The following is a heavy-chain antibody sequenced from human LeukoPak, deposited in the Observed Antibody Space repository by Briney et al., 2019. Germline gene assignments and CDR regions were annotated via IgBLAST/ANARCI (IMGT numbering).Heavy chain of an antibody. CDR2: VYTSGST. D-gene: IGHD1-7*01. V-gene: IGHV4-4*07. J-gene: IGHJ3*02. CDR3: ARLITGTTTAFDI. Sequence: KPSETLSLTCSVSGGPISGYYWIWIRQPAGKGLEWIGRVYTSGSTHYNPSLKTRLTMSVDTSKNQFSLKLSSVTAADTAVYYCARLITGTTTAFDIWGQGTMVTVSS. CDR1: GGPISGYY.